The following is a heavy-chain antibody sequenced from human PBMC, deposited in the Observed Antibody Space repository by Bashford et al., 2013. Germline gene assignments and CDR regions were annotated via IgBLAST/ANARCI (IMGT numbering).Heavy chain of an antibody. V-gene: IGHV3-74*01. J-gene: IGHJ3*02. Sequence: VRQAPGKGLVWVSQINSDGRDTTYADSVKGRFTISRDNAKNTVYLQMNSLRAEDTAVYYCAGPVVTNHNSLDIWGQGTMVTVSS. CDR3: AGPVVTNHNSLDI. CDR2: INSDGRDT. D-gene: IGHD2-21*02.